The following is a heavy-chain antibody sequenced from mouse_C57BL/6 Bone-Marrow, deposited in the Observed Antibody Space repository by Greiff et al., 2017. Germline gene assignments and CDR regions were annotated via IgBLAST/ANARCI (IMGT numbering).Heavy chain of an antibody. CDR1: GYTFTSYG. CDR2: IYPRSGNT. Sequence: VQLQQSGAELARPGASVKLSCKASGYTFTSYGLSWVKQRTGQGLEWIGEIYPRSGNTYYNEKFKGKATLTADKSSSTAYMELRSLTSEDSAVYYCARGGYGSSHWYFDVWGTGTTVTVSS. D-gene: IGHD1-1*01. J-gene: IGHJ1*03. CDR3: ARGGYGSSHWYFDV. V-gene: IGHV1-81*01.